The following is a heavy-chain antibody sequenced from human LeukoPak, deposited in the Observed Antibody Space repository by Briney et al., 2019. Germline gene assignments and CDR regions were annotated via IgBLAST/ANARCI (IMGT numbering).Heavy chain of an antibody. Sequence: ASVKVSCKASGGTFSSYAISWVRQAPGQGLEWMGGIIPILGTANYAQKFQGRVTITADESTSTAYMELSSLRSEDTAVYYCARHMTTLYYYYGMDVWGQGTTVTVSS. CDR1: GGTFSSYA. CDR3: ARHMTTLYYYYGMDV. J-gene: IGHJ6*02. V-gene: IGHV1-69*01. D-gene: IGHD4-11*01. CDR2: IIPILGTA.